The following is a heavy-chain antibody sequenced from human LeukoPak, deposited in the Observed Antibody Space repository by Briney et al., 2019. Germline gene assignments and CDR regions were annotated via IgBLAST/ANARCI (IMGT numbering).Heavy chain of an antibody. V-gene: IGHV3-74*01. CDR3: ARRTFPNDAFDV. CDR1: GFTFSSHW. Sequence: PGGSLRLSCAASGFTFSSHWMHWVRQAPGKGLVWVSRINTDGSSISYADSVKGRFTISRDNPKRSLYLQMNSLRAEDTAVYYCARRTFPNDAFDVWGQGTTVTLSS. CDR2: INTDGSSI. J-gene: IGHJ3*01. D-gene: IGHD1-7*01.